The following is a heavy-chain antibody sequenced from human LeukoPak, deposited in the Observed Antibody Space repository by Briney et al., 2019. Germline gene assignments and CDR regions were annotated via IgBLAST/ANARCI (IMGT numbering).Heavy chain of an antibody. D-gene: IGHD3-3*01. Sequence: SSETLSLTCTVSGGSISSYYWSWIRQPPGKELEWVGYIYHSGSTKYNPSLKSRVTISVDTSKNQFSLRLNSVTAADTAVYYCARGDFFGYWGQGTLVTVSS. CDR3: ARGDFFGY. CDR1: GGSISSYY. CDR2: IYHSGST. J-gene: IGHJ4*02. V-gene: IGHV4-59*12.